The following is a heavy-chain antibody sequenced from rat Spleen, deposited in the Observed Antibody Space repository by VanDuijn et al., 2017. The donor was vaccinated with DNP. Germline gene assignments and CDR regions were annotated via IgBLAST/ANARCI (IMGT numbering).Heavy chain of an antibody. V-gene: IGHV5-25*01. CDR1: GFTFSNYD. J-gene: IGHJ3*01. CDR2: LSHDGSNI. CDR3: VRPLGYSSYGFAY. D-gene: IGHD1-2*01. Sequence: EVKLVESGGGLVQPGKSIKLSCVVSGFTFSNYDMAWVRQAPKKGLEWIAFLSHDGSNIYYRDSVQGRFTISRDNAKDTLYLQGDSLRSEDTATYYCVRPLGYSSYGFAYWGQGTLVIVSS.